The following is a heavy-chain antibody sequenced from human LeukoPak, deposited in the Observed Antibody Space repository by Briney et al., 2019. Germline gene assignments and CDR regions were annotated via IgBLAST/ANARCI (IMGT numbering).Heavy chain of an antibody. CDR1: GFTFSNAW. CDR3: AELGITMIGGV. V-gene: IGHV3-48*01. J-gene: IGHJ6*04. D-gene: IGHD3-10*02. Sequence: GGSLRLSCAASGFTFSNAWMSWVRHAPGKGLEWLAYIGVGGSTQYYGDSVKGRFTISRDDAKNSVYLQMNSLRAEDTAVYYCAELGITMIGGVWGKGTTVTISS. CDR2: IGVGGSTQ.